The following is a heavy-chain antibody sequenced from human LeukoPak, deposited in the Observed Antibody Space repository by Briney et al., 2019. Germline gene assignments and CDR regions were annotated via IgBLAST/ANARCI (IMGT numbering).Heavy chain of an antibody. CDR3: ARGYCSGGSCYPPKHFDY. V-gene: IGHV3-48*01. CDR1: GFTFSSYS. CDR2: ISSSSSTI. Sequence: GGSLRLSCAASGFTFSSYSMNWVRQAPGKGLEWVSYISSSSSTIYYADSVKGRFTISRDNAKNSLYLQMNSLRAEDTAVYYCARGYCSGGSCYPPKHFDYWGQGTLVTVSS. D-gene: IGHD2-15*01. J-gene: IGHJ4*02.